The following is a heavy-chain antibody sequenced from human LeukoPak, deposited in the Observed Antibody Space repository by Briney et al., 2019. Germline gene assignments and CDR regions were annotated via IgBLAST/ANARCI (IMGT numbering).Heavy chain of an antibody. CDR3: ARQSGSYDS. D-gene: IGHD1-26*01. CDR1: GGSFSGYY. V-gene: IGHV4-34*01. Sequence: ETLSLTCAVYGGSFSGYYWSWIRQPPGKGLEWIGEINHSGSTNYNPSLKSRVTMSLDTSKKQFSLRLRSVTAADTAVYYCARQSGSYDSWGQGTLVTVSS. J-gene: IGHJ5*01. CDR2: INHSGST.